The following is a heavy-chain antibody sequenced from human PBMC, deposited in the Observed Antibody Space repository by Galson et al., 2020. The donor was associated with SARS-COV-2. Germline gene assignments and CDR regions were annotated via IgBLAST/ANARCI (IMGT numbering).Heavy chain of an antibody. D-gene: IGHD3-9*01. J-gene: IGHJ4*02. CDR3: ARTYYGILAGDLVHDY. CDR1: GCSLSTSGMC. V-gene: IGHV2-70*01. Sequence: SGPTLVKPTQTLTLTCTFSGCSLSTSGMCVSWIRQPPGKALEWLALIDWDDDKYYSTSLTTRPTISKDTSKNQVVLTMTNMDPVDTATYYCARTYYGILAGDLVHDYWGQGTLVTVSS. CDR2: IDWDDDK.